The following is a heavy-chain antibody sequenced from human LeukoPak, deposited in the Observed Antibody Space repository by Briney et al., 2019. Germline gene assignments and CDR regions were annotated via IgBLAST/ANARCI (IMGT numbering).Heavy chain of an antibody. J-gene: IGHJ4*02. CDR1: GGSISSGGYY. CDR2: IYYSGST. CDR3: ARRRGELYYFDY. V-gene: IGHV4-31*03. D-gene: IGHD3-16*01. Sequence: SQTLSLTCTVSGGSISSGGYYWIWIRQHPGKGLEWIGYIYYSGSTYYNPSLKSRVTISVDTSKNQFSLKLSSVTAADTAVYYCARRRGELYYFDYWGQGTLVTVSS.